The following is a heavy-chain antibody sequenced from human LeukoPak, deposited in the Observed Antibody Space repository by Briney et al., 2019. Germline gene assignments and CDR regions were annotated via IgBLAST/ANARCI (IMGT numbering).Heavy chain of an antibody. CDR3: ARDLGPPQTGAQYFQN. CDR2: LYSGGST. Sequence: GGSLRLSCAVAGFSVSTNYMSWVRQAPGKGLEWVSALYSGGSTWHADSVKGRSTISRDNSRNTLYLQMNSPRAEDTAVYFCARDLGPPQTGAQYFQNWGQGTLVTVSS. V-gene: IGHV3-66*01. CDR1: GFSVSTNY. J-gene: IGHJ1*01. D-gene: IGHD1-1*01.